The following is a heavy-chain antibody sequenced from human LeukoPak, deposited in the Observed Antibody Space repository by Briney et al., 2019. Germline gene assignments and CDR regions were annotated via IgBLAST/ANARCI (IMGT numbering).Heavy chain of an antibody. J-gene: IGHJ4*02. CDR3: ARDSDVVPAYYFDY. D-gene: IGHD2-2*01. Sequence: KPGGSLRLSCAASGFTFSDYYMSWIRQAPGKGLEWVSYISSSGSTIYYADSVKGRLTISRDNAKNSLYLQMNSLRAEDTAVYYCARDSDVVPAYYFDYWGQGTLVTVSS. V-gene: IGHV3-11*04. CDR1: GFTFSDYY. CDR2: ISSSGSTI.